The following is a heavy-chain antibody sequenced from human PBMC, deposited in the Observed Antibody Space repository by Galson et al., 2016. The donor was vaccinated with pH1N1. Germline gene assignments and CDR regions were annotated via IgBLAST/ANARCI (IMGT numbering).Heavy chain of an antibody. CDR2: IYHSYHSGST. D-gene: IGHD6-13*01. CDR3: ASAGYRSGWYGIGAFDV. J-gene: IGHJ3*01. CDR1: GDSISNYY. V-gene: IGHV4-59*01. Sequence: TLSLTCTVSGDSISNYYWNWIRQPPGRGLEWIGYIYHSYHSGSTKYNPYLKSRVTMSVDTSKSQFSLKLRSVTAADTAVYYCASAGYRSGWYGIGAFDVWGQGTKVTVSS.